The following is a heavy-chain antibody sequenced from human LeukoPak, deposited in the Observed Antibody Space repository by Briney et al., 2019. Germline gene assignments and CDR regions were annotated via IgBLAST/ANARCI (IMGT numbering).Heavy chain of an antibody. J-gene: IGHJ4*02. CDR3: ARDNYYDSSGYYYVGTYFDY. CDR2: IKQDGSEK. D-gene: IGHD3-22*01. CDR1: GFTFSSYW. V-gene: IGHV3-7*04. Sequence: GGSLRLSCAASGFTFSSYWMSWVRQAPGKGLEWVANIKQDGSEKYYVDSVKGRFTMSRDNAKNSVHLQMNSLRAEDTAVYYCARDNYYDSSGYYYVGTYFDYWGQGTLVTVSS.